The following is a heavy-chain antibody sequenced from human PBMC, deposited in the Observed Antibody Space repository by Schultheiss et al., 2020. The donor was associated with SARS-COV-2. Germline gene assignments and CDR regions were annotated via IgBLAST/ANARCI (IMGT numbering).Heavy chain of an antibody. J-gene: IGHJ6*03. CDR1: GFTFSSYW. Sequence: GESLKISCAASGFTFSSYWMHWVRQAPGKGLVWVSRINDGGGSTNYADSVKGRFTISRDNAKESLYLQMSSLRAEDTAVYYCARIVGPATYYYYMDVWGKGTTVTVSS. CDR3: ARIVGPATYYYYMDV. D-gene: IGHD2-15*01. CDR2: INDGGGST. V-gene: IGHV3-74*01.